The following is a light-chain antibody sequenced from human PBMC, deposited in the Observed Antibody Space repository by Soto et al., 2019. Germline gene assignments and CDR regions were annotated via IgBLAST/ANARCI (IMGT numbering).Light chain of an antibody. CDR3: QQYNNWRT. J-gene: IGKJ1*01. Sequence: IIMTHSPATQSVSIGERATLSCRARQRISDTLAWYQQKPGQAPRRLIHGASTRAPGLPARFRGSGSGTDFTLTISSLQSEDYAVYYCQQYNNWRTFVQGTKVDMK. V-gene: IGKV3-15*01. CDR1: QRISDT. CDR2: GAS.